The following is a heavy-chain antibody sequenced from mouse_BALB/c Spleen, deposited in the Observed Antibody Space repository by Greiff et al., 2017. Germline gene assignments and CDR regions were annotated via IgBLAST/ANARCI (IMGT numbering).Heavy chain of an antibody. CDR1: GFNITDTY. CDR2: IDPANGNT. Sequence: VQLQQSGAELVKPGASVKLSCTASGFNITDTYMHWVKQRPEQGLEWIGRIDPANGNTKYDPKFQGKATITADTSSNTAYLQLSSLTSEDTAVYYCAPHPTVFAYWGQGTLVTVSA. CDR3: APHPTVFAY. V-gene: IGHV14-3*02. J-gene: IGHJ3*01. D-gene: IGHD3-1*01.